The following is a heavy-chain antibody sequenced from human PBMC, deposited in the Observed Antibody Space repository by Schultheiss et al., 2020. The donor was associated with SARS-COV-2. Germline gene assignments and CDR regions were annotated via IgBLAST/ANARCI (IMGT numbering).Heavy chain of an antibody. J-gene: IGHJ6*02. V-gene: IGHV3-64*04. D-gene: IGHD3-22*01. CDR1: GFTFSSYA. CDR3: ARVHYFDSSGYYRYYGMDI. Sequence: GESLKISCSASGFTFSSYAMHWVRQAPGKGLEYVSAISSNGGSTYYADSVKGRFTISRDNSKNTLYLQMNSLRAEDTAVYYCARVHYFDSSGYYRYYGMDIWGQGTTVTVAS. CDR2: ISSNGGST.